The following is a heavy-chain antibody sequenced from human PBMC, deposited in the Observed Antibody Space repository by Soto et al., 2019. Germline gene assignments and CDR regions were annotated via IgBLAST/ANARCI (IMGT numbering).Heavy chain of an antibody. J-gene: IGHJ6*03. CDR1: GGSFSGYY. CDR3: ARVRLLLFYYYYYMDV. Sequence: PSETLSLTCAVYGGSFSGYYWSWIRQPPWKGLEWIGEINHSGSTNYNPSLKSRVTISVDTSKNQFSLKLSSVTAADTAVYYCARVRLLLFYYYYYMDVWGKGTTVTVSS. D-gene: IGHD2-15*01. CDR2: INHSGST. V-gene: IGHV4-34*01.